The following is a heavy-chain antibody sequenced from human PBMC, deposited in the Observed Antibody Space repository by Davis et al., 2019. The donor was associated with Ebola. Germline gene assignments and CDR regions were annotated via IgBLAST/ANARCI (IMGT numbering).Heavy chain of an antibody. CDR2: IKEDGSKE. Sequence: GESLKISCAASGFTFSNYWMSWACQAPGKGLECVAHIKEDGSKEFYVDSVKGRFTISRDNAKDSLYLQMNSLRAEDTAVYYCARGSRNMDVWGQGTTVTVSS. J-gene: IGHJ6*02. CDR3: ARGSRNMDV. CDR1: GFTFSNYW. V-gene: IGHV3-7*03.